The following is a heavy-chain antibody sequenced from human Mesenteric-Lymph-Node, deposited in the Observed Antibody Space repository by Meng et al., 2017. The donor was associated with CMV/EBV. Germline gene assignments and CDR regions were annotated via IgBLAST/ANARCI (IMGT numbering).Heavy chain of an antibody. Sequence: SCKASGYTFNSYPMNWVRQAPGQGFEWMGWINTNTGDPTYAQGFTGRFVFSLDTSVRTAYLQITSLKAEDTAVYYCARDLYSSSWGSWGQGTLVTVSS. CDR2: INTNTGDP. D-gene: IGHD6-13*01. CDR1: GYTFNSYP. J-gene: IGHJ5*02. V-gene: IGHV7-4-1*02. CDR3: ARDLYSSSWGS.